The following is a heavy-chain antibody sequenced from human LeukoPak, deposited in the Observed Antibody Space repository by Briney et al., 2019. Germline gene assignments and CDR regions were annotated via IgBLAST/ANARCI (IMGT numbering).Heavy chain of an antibody. CDR2: IRSKANSYAT. CDR3: AKDTGSGYYPRDWFDP. Sequence: SGGSLRLSCAASGFTFSGSAMHWVRQASGKGLEWVGRIRSKANSYATAYAASVKGRFTISRDDSKNTAYLQMNSLKTEDTAVYYCAKDTGSGYYPRDWFDPWGQGTLVTVSS. D-gene: IGHD3-22*01. V-gene: IGHV3-73*01. J-gene: IGHJ5*02. CDR1: GFTFSGSA.